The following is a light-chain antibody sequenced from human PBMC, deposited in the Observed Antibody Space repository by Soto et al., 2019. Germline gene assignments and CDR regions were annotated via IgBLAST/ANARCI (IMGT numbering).Light chain of an antibody. V-gene: IGKV3-20*01. Sequence: EIVLTQSPGTLSLSPGERATLPCRASQSVKSSYLAWYQHKPGQAPRLLIYGTSSRATGIPDRFSGSGSGTDFTLTISRLEPEDFAVYYCQQYGSSSSITFGQGTRLEIK. CDR2: GTS. J-gene: IGKJ5*01. CDR3: QQYGSSSSIT. CDR1: QSVKSSY.